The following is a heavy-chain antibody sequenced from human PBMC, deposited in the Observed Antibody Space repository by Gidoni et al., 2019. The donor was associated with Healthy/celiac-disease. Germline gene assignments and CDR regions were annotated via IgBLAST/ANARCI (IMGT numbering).Heavy chain of an antibody. CDR3: ARVITMIAFNVDAFDI. D-gene: IGHD3-22*01. Sequence: QVQLVQSGAEVKKPGASVKVSCKASGYTFTGYYMHWVRQAPGQGLEWMGWINPNSGGTNYAQKFQGRVTMTRDTSISTAYMELSRLRSDDTAVYYCARVITMIAFNVDAFDIWGQGTMVTVSS. CDR1: GYTFTGYY. V-gene: IGHV1-2*02. CDR2: INPNSGGT. J-gene: IGHJ3*02.